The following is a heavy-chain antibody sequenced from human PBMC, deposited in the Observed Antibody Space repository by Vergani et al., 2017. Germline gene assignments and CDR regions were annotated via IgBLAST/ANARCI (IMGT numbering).Heavy chain of an antibody. D-gene: IGHD3-22*01. Sequence: QVQLVQSGAEVKKPGASVKVSCEGSGYTFRNYGISWVRQAPGEGLEWLGWISVYNGETKFAQKFQGRVTLTRDTSTDTAYMEMWSLRSDDTAVYYCARDRGNSGDYNFDYWGQGTLVTVSS. CDR3: ARDRGNSGDYNFDY. V-gene: IGHV1-18*04. CDR2: ISVYNGET. J-gene: IGHJ4*02. CDR1: GYTFRNYG.